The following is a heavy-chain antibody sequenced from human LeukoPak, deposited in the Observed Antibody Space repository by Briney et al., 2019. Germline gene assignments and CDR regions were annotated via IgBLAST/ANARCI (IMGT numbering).Heavy chain of an antibody. J-gene: IGHJ4*02. Sequence: GGSLRLSCAASGFTVSSNYMNWVRQAPGKGLEWVSSISSSSSYIYYADSVKGRFTISRDNAKNSLYLQMNSLRAEDTAVYYCARDLARYHYFDYWGQGTLVTVSS. CDR3: ARDLARYHYFDY. V-gene: IGHV3-21*01. CDR2: ISSSSSYI. CDR1: GFTVSSNY. D-gene: IGHD1-14*01.